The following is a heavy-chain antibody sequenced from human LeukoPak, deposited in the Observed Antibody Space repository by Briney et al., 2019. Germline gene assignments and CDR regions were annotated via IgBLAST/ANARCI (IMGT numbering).Heavy chain of an antibody. D-gene: IGHD6-6*01. V-gene: IGHV1-3*01. CDR1: GYTFNDYA. CDR2: INSGNGNI. Sequence: ASVKVSCKASGYTFNDYAIHWVRQAPGQTLEWMGYINSGNGNIVYSQRFQGRLTFTGDTSATTAYMELSSLRSEDTAVYYCARGLGEQLALFEYYFDYWGQGTLVTVSS. CDR3: ARGLGEQLALFEYYFDY. J-gene: IGHJ4*02.